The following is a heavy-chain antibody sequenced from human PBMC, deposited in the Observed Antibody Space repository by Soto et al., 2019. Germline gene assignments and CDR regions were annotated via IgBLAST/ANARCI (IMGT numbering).Heavy chain of an antibody. Sequence: ASVKVSCKASGYIFTNYYIHWVRQAPGQGLEWMAIINPLPTSGSTNYAQEFQGRLTVTRDTSTSTVYMELSSLRSDDTAIYYCARDLAAAAYWGQGTLVIVSS. J-gene: IGHJ4*02. CDR1: GYIFTNYY. V-gene: IGHV1-46*01. CDR2: INPLPTSGST. CDR3: ARDLAAAAY. D-gene: IGHD6-13*01.